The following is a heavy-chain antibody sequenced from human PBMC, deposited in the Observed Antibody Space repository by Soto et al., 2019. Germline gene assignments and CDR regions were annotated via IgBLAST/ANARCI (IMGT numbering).Heavy chain of an antibody. V-gene: IGHV4-31*03. Sequence: QVQLHESGPGLVRYSQTLSLTCSVSGDSISRGGVYWTWIRQHPLKGLQWIAYIYYSGRTGYNPSFKSRASISVDTSNNQFALRLTSVTAADTAIYYCARDRVRMDVLGPGTTVTVSS. CDR3: ARDRVRMDV. CDR2: IYYSGRT. CDR1: GDSISRGGVY. J-gene: IGHJ6*02.